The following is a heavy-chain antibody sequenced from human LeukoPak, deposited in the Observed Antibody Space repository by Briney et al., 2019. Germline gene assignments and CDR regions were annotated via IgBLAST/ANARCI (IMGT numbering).Heavy chain of an antibody. V-gene: IGHV4-38-2*02. CDR2: VYHTGAT. CDR3: ARDLGLTISANWFDP. CDR1: GYSISSGYF. D-gene: IGHD3-9*01. Sequence: PSETLSLTCGASGYSISSGYFRVCLRQPPGKGLEWSGSVYHTGATYYNPSLRSPVTISVDTSNNQFSLELNSVTAADTAVYYCARDLGLTISANWFDPWGQGTLVTVSS. J-gene: IGHJ5*02.